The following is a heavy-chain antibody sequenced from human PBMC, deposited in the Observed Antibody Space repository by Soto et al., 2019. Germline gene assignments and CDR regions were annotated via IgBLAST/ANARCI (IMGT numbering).Heavy chain of an antibody. CDR1: GYTFTSYY. J-gene: IGHJ4*02. V-gene: IGHV1-46*01. Sequence: ASVKVSCKASGYTFTSYYMHWVRQAPGQGLEWMGIINPSGGSTSYAQKFQGRVTMTRDTSTSTVYMELSSLRSEDTAVYYRARDRATRWADSSGYYEYYFDYWGQGTLVTVSS. CDR2: INPSGGST. CDR3: ARDRATRWADSSGYYEYYFDY. D-gene: IGHD3-22*01.